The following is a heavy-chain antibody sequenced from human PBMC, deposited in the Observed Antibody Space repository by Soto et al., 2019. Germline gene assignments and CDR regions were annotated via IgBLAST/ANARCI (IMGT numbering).Heavy chain of an antibody. D-gene: IGHD4-4*01. CDR2: IGGSGGAT. CDR3: ARDARDYRGYFQH. V-gene: IGHV3-23*01. J-gene: IGHJ1*01. CDR1: GFTFSSYA. Sequence: EVQLLESGGGLVQPGESLRLSCAASGFTFSSYAMGWVRQPPGKGLEWVSTIGGSGGATFYADSMKGQFTISRDNAKNTLYLQMNSLRAEDTAVYYCARDARDYRGYFQHWGQGSLVTVSS.